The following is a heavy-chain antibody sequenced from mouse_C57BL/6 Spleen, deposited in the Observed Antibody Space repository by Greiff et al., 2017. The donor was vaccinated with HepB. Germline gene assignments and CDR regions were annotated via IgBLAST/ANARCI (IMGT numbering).Heavy chain of an antibody. CDR1: GYTFTSYW. Sequence: QVQLKQPGAELVKPGASVKMSCKASGYTFTSYWITWVKQRPGQGLEWIGDIYPGSGSTNYNEKFKSKATLTVDTSSSTADMQLSSLTSEDSAVYYCARSDYYGSSDYFDYWGQGTTLTVSS. J-gene: IGHJ2*01. V-gene: IGHV1-55*01. D-gene: IGHD1-1*01. CDR3: ARSDYYGSSDYFDY. CDR2: IYPGSGST.